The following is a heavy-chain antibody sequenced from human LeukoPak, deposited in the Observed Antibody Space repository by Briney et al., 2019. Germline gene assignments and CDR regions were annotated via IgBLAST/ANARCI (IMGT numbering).Heavy chain of an antibody. CDR2: LQNDGGDI. Sequence: GGSLRLSCAASGFTFSNYGMHWVRQAPDKGLEWVAFLQNDGGDIHYADSVEGRFTISRDNSKNTLYLQMNSLRAEDTAVYYCARELNWNLDYWGQGTLVTVSS. CDR1: GFTFSNYG. CDR3: ARELNWNLDY. D-gene: IGHD1-1*01. V-gene: IGHV3-30*06. J-gene: IGHJ4*02.